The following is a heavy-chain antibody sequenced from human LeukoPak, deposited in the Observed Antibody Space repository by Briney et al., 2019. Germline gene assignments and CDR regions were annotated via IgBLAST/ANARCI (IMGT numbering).Heavy chain of an antibody. V-gene: IGHV4-4*02. D-gene: IGHD2-2*01. Sequence: PSETLSLTCGVSGDSIITNHWWSWVRQPPGKGLEWIGEIFHSGHTNYNPSLKSRVTISVDTSKNQFSLKLSSVTAADTAVYYCARFLYCSSTSCRSYDYWGQGTLVTVSS. J-gene: IGHJ4*02. CDR1: GDSIITNHW. CDR3: ARFLYCSSTSCRSYDY. CDR2: IFHSGHT.